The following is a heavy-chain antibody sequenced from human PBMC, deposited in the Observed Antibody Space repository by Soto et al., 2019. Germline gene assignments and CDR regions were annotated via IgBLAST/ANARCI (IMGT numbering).Heavy chain of an antibody. CDR2: INPNSGGT. V-gene: IGHV1-2*02. CDR1: GYAISVYY. J-gene: IGHJ4*02. D-gene: IGHD6-6*01. Sequence: ASLKVSCKAAGYAISVYYMHWVRQAPGQGLEWMGWINPNSGGTNYAQKFQGRVTMTRDTSISTAYMELSRLRSDDTAVYYCARGIAARLYGFDYWGQGTLVTVSS. CDR3: ARGIAARLYGFDY.